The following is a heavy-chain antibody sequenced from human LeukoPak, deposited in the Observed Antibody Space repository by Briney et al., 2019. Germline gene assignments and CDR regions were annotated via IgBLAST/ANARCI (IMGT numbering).Heavy chain of an antibody. D-gene: IGHD2-21*02. CDR2: IYYSGTT. CDR1: DGSISYFY. Sequence: SETLSLTCTVSDGSISYFYWSWIRQPPGKGLEWVGYIYYSGTTPYNPSLKSRVTMAVDKSKNQLPLKLSSVTAADTAVYYCARGVVTAPQTFDYWGQGTLVTVSS. V-gene: IGHV4-59*01. J-gene: IGHJ4*02. CDR3: ARGVVTAPQTFDY.